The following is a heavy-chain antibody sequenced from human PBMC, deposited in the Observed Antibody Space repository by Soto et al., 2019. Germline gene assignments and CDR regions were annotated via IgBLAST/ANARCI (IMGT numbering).Heavy chain of an antibody. CDR2: ITGSGDYT. D-gene: IGHD3-22*01. V-gene: IGHV3-23*01. Sequence: EVQLLESGGGLVQPGGSLRLSCAASGFTFSNYAMSWVRQAPGKGLEWVSSITGSGDYTYYADSVKGRFTISRDNSKNTLYLQRNSLRAEDTAVYYCAKARYYDSTGYLYYCDYWGQGTLVTVST. J-gene: IGHJ4*02. CDR3: AKARYYDSTGYLYYCDY. CDR1: GFTFSNYA.